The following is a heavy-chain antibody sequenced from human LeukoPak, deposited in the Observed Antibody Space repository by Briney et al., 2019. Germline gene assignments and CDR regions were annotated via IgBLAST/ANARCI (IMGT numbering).Heavy chain of an antibody. J-gene: IGHJ4*02. Sequence: GGSLKLSCAGSGFTFSNAWMNWVRQAPGKGLEWVGRTKSKPNGGTTDYAAPVKGTFTISRDDSKNMAFLQVNSLKTEDTAMYYCSTGGYYFDYWGQGTLVTVSS. V-gene: IGHV3-15*01. CDR1: GFTFSNAW. CDR2: TKSKPNGGTT. D-gene: IGHD3-22*01. CDR3: STGGYYFDY.